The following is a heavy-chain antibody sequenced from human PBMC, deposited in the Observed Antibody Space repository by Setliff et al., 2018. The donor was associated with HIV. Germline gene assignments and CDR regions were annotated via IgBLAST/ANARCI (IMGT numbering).Heavy chain of an antibody. J-gene: IGHJ6*02. Sequence: SETLSLTCTVSGDSIDRTGYYWGWIRQPPGKGLEWIGSIYYNGNTYNKPSPKSRVTISVDTSKNQFSLKLNSVTAADTAVYYCARHGDSSGWFGAVYYGIDAWGQGTTVTVSS. CDR1: GDSIDRTGYY. V-gene: IGHV4-39*01. CDR2: IYYNGNT. CDR3: ARHGDSSGWFGAVYYGIDA. D-gene: IGHD3-10*01.